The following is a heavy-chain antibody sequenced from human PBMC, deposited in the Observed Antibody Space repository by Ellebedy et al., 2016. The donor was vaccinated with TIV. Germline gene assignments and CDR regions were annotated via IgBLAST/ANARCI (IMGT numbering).Heavy chain of an antibody. V-gene: IGHV1-18*04. J-gene: IGHJ4*02. CDR1: GYTFTSYG. Sequence: AASVKVSCKASGYTFTSYGISWVRQAPGQGLEWMGWISAYNGNTNYAQRLQGRVTMTTDTSTSTAYMELRSLRSDDTAVYYCARDILRLVLAYWGQGTLVTVSS. CDR3: ARDILRLVLAY. D-gene: IGHD6-19*01. CDR2: ISAYNGNT.